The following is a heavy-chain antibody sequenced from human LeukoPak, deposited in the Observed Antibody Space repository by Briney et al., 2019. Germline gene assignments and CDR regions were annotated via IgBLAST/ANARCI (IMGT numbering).Heavy chain of an antibody. J-gene: IGHJ4*02. D-gene: IGHD3-22*01. CDR3: AKVHYYDSSGYLEY. CDR2: ISHDGSNK. Sequence: GRSLRLSCAASGFTFSSYGMHWVCQAPGKGLEWVAVISHDGSNKFYADSVEGRFTISRDNSKNTLYLQMNSLRAEDTAVYYCAKVHYYDSSGYLEYWGQGTLVTVSS. V-gene: IGHV3-30*18. CDR1: GFTFSSYG.